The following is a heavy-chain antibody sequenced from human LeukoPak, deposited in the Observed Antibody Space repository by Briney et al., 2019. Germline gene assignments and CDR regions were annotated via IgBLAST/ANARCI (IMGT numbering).Heavy chain of an antibody. CDR2: IGSGSSDI. CDR3: AREYDSKGRFDW. Sequence: PGGSLRLSCVVPGSIFSRHTMKWLRQTPGKGLERGSSIGSGSSDINYADSVTGRFIISRENAKNSLYMQLNRMRGEDMGVYYCAREYDSKGRFDWWGQGTLVTVS. D-gene: IGHD3-22*01. J-gene: IGHJ4*02. CDR1: GSIFSRHT. V-gene: IGHV3-21*01.